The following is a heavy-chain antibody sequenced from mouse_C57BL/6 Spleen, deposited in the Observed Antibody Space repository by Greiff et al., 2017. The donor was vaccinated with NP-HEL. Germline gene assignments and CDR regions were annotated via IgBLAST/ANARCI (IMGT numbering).Heavy chain of an antibody. D-gene: IGHD1-1*01. CDR3: ARDGDYYGSSPYYYAMDY. V-gene: IGHV3-6*01. J-gene: IGHJ4*01. CDR2: ISYDGSN. Sequence: EVKLQESGPGLVKPSQSLSLTCSVTGYSITSGYYWNWIRQFPGNKLEWMGYISYDGSNNYNPSLKNRISITRDTSKNQFFLKLNSVTTEDTATYYCARDGDYYGSSPYYYAMDYWGQGTSVTVSS. CDR1: GYSITSGYY.